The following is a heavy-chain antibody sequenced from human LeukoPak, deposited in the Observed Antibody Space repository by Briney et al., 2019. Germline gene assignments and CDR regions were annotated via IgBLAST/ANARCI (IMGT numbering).Heavy chain of an antibody. CDR1: GFTFSNYG. CDR3: ARWPDYYDTSKYYYGMDV. J-gene: IGHJ6*02. V-gene: IGHV3-30*02. D-gene: IGHD3-22*01. CDR2: IRYDGSDK. Sequence: GGSLRLSCAASGFTFSNYGMHWVRQAPGKGLEWVAFIRYDGSDKYYADSVKGRLTISRDNSKNTLYLQMSNLRVEDTGVYHCARWPDYYDTSKYYYGMDVWGQGTTVTVSS.